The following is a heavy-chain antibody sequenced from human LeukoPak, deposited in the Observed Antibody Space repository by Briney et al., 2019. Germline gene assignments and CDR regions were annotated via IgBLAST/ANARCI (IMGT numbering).Heavy chain of an antibody. V-gene: IGHV3-23*01. CDR2: ISGSGGGT. J-gene: IGHJ4*02. CDR1: GFTFSSYA. CDR3: AKVTTGYFDY. D-gene: IGHD1-14*01. Sequence: GGSLRLSCAASGFTFSSYAMSWVRQAPGKGLEWVSAISGSGGGTYYADSVKGRSTISRDNSKNTLYLQMNSLRAEDTAVYYCAKVTTGYFDYWGQGTLVTVSS.